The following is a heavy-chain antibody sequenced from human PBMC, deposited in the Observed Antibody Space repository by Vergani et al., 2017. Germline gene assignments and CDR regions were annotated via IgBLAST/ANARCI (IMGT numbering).Heavy chain of an antibody. D-gene: IGHD2-15*01. V-gene: IGHV4-59*01. CDR1: GHSMNNYY. CDR3: ARGPSVVQGHYIYYFSYFMGG. CDR2: IYLGGTT. Sequence: QVHLQEAGPGLVKPAETLSLTCTVSGHSMNNYYWNWVRQTPGKGLEWIGYIYLGGTTTYNPSLESRVSLSADMAKNQFSLQLTFVTAADTAVYYCARGPSVVQGHYIYYFSYFMGGWGKGNTVTVSS. J-gene: IGHJ6*03.